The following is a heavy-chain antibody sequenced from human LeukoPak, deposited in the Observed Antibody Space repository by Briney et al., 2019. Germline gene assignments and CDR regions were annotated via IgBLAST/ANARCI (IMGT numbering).Heavy chain of an antibody. D-gene: IGHD3-22*01. V-gene: IGHV3-33*01. CDR3: AREADYYDSSGYYQPVGY. J-gene: IGHJ4*02. CDR1: GFTFSSYG. CDR2: IWYDGSNK. Sequence: GGSLRLSCAASGFTFSSYGMHWVRQAPGKGLEWVAVIWYDGSNKYYADSVKGRFTISRDNAKNSLYLQMNSLRAEDTAVYYCAREADYYDSSGYYQPVGYWGQGTLVTVSS.